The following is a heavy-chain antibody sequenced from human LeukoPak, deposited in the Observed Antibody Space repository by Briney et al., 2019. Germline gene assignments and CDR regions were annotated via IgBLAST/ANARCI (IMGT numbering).Heavy chain of an antibody. Sequence: GGSLRLSCTTSGFTLGDYALSWVRQAPGKGLEWVSFIYSGTIHYSDSVKGRFTISRDNSKNTLYLHMNSLRADDTAVYYCAKDLDQHLGGLFDPWGQGTLVTVSS. D-gene: IGHD3-16*01. CDR3: AKDLDQHLGGLFDP. J-gene: IGHJ5*02. CDR2: IYSGTI. CDR1: GFTLGDYA. V-gene: IGHV3-53*01.